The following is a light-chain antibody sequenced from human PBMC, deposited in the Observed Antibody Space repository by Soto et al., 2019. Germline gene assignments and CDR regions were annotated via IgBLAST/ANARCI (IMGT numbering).Light chain of an antibody. Sequence: DIQMTQSPSTLSAFVGERVTITCRASQSISSWLAWYQQKPGKAPKVLIYKASSLETGVPSRFSGSGSGTEFTLTISSLQPDDFATYYCQQYKSYSSLTFGGGTKVEIK. J-gene: IGKJ4*01. CDR3: QQYKSYSSLT. CDR1: QSISSW. V-gene: IGKV1-5*03. CDR2: KAS.